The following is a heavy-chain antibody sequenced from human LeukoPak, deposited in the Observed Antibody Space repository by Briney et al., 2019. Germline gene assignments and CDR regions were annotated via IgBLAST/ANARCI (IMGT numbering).Heavy chain of an antibody. Sequence: GGSLRLSCAASGFTFDDYAMHWVRQVPGKGLEWVSGINWNSDTIKYADSVKGRFTISRDNSKNTLYLQMNSLRAEDTAVYYCARGYYRYFDYWGQGTLVTVSS. CDR3: ARGYYRYFDY. J-gene: IGHJ4*02. D-gene: IGHD3-16*02. V-gene: IGHV3-9*01. CDR2: INWNSDTI. CDR1: GFTFDDYA.